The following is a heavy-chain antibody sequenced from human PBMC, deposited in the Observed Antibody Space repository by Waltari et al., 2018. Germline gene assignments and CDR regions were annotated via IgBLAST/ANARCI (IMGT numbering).Heavy chain of an antibody. J-gene: IGHJ2*01. V-gene: IGHV3-21*01. CDR3: AREGTTRTKYFDL. CDR2: ISSSSSYI. D-gene: IGHD2-2*01. CDR1: GFTFSSYS. Sequence: EVQLVESGGGLVKPGGSLRLSCAASGFTFSSYSMNWVRQPPGKGLEWVSSISSSSSYIYYADSVKGRFTISRDNAKNSLYLQMNSLRAEDTAVYYCAREGTTRTKYFDLWGRGTLVTVSS.